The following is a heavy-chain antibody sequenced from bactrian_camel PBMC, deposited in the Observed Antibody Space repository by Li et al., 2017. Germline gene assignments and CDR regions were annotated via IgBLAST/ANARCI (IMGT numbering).Heavy chain of an antibody. CDR2: ISSGGGTT. Sequence: QVQLVESGGGSVQAGGSLRLSCGASGSIYGDACVGWLRQAPGKGLEWVSGISSGGGTTSYADSVRHRFTISKDSARKTVTLQMNSLKPEDTAMYYCAASTLPCGSRFFGQMIDRRYWAQGTQVTVS. J-gene: IGHJ4*01. D-gene: IGHD6*01. CDR1: GSIYGDAC. V-gene: IGHV3S25*01. CDR3: AASTLPCGSRFFGQMIDRRY.